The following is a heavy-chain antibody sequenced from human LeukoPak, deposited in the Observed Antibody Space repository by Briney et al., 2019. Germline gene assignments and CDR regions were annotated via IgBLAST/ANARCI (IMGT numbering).Heavy chain of an antibody. J-gene: IGHJ6*03. Sequence: GGSLRLSCAASGFTFSSFDMHWVRQPTGQGLEWVSTIGTASDTYYPGSVEGRFTLSRDNAKNSLYLQMNSLTAGDTAVYYCARGPPRGKYYYMDVGGKGTTVTVSS. D-gene: IGHD1-1*01. V-gene: IGHV3-13*01. CDR2: IGTASDT. CDR1: GFTFSSFD. CDR3: ARGPPRGKYYYMDV.